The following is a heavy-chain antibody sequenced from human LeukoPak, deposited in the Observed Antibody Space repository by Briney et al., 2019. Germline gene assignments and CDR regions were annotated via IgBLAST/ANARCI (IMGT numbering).Heavy chain of an antibody. J-gene: IGHJ3*02. V-gene: IGHV3-48*01. CDR1: GFTFSTYS. D-gene: IGHD3/OR15-3a*01. Sequence: GGSLRLSCAASGFTFSTYSMNWVRQAPGKGLEWVSYIDGSSRAIYYADSVKGRFTISRDNAKNSLYLQMNSLGPEDTAVYYCARDWTYASDIWGQGTMVTVSS. CDR3: ARDWTYASDI. CDR2: IDGSSRAI.